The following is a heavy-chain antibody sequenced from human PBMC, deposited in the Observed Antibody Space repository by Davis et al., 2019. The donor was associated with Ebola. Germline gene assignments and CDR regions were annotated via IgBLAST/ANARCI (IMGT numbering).Heavy chain of an antibody. CDR3: ARGRTVTNYVDY. CDR1: GFTFSSYT. D-gene: IGHD4-17*01. CDR2: NSSSGSTI. Sequence: GESLKISCAASGFTFSSYTMNWVRQAPGKGLEWVSSNSSSGSTINYADSVKGRFAVSRDNAKNSLYLQMNSLRDEDTAVFYCARGRTVTNYVDYWGPGILVTVSS. J-gene: IGHJ4*02. V-gene: IGHV3-48*02.